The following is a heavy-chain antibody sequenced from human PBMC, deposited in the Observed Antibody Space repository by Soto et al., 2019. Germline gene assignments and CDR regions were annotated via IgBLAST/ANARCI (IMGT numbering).Heavy chain of an antibody. J-gene: IGHJ6*03. Sequence: SPSVARPPRGLPFCRQYPQLSRQATGKGLEWVSAIGTAGDTYYPGSVKGRFTISRENAKNSLYLQMNSLRAGDTAVYYCARGNYYYYYMDVWGKGTTVTVSS. V-gene: IGHV3-13*01. CDR1: GLPFCRQY. CDR2: IGTAGDT. CDR3: ARGNYYYYYMDV.